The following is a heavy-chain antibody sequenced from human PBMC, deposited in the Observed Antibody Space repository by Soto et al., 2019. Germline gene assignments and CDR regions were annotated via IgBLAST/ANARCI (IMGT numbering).Heavy chain of an antibody. CDR1: GFTVSSNY. V-gene: IGHV3-66*01. CDR2: IYSGGST. CDR3: ARERPSSEYFDY. J-gene: IGHJ4*02. Sequence: EVQLVESGGGLVQPGGSLRLSCAASGFTVSSNYMSWVRQAPGKGLEWVSVIYSGGSTYYADSVKGRFTISRDNSKNTLYLQMNSLRAEDTAVYYCARERPSSEYFDYWGQGTLVTVSS. D-gene: IGHD6-6*01.